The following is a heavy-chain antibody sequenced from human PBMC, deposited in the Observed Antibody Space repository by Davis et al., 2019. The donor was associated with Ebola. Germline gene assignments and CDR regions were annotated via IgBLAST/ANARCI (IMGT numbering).Heavy chain of an antibody. CDR3: ARVKGSSSWVDWFDP. D-gene: IGHD6-13*01. V-gene: IGHV1-69*13. CDR2: IIPIFGTA. Sequence: SVKVSCKASGGTFSSYAISWVRQAPGQGLEWMGGIIPIFGTANYAQKFQGRVTITADESTSTAYMELSSLRSEDTAVYYCARVKGSSSWVDWFDPWGQGTLVTVSS. CDR1: GGTFSSYA. J-gene: IGHJ5*02.